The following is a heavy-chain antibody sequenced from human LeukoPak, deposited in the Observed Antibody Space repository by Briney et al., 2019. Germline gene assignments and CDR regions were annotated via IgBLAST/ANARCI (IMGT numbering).Heavy chain of an antibody. V-gene: IGHV1-2*02. J-gene: IGHJ4*02. CDR3: ARQGALVKGIDY. CDR1: GYTFTGYY. D-gene: IGHD6-13*01. Sequence: ASVKVSCKASGYTFTGYYMHWVRQAPGQGLEWMGWINPNSGVTNYAQKFRGRVTTTRDTSISTVYMELSRLRSDDTAVYYCARQGALVKGIDYWGQGTLVTVSS. CDR2: INPNSGVT.